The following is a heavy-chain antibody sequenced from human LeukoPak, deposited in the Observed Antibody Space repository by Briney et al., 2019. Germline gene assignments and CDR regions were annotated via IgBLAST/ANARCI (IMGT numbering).Heavy chain of an antibody. D-gene: IGHD3-10*01. Sequence: PGGSLRLSCAASGFTFSSYEMNWVREAPGKGLEWVSYISSSGSTIYYADSVKGRFTISRDNAKNSLYLQMNSLRAEDTAVYYCARDLGGGSGSYYFDYWGQGTLVTVSS. J-gene: IGHJ4*02. V-gene: IGHV3-48*03. CDR2: ISSSGSTI. CDR1: GFTFSSYE. CDR3: ARDLGGGSGSYYFDY.